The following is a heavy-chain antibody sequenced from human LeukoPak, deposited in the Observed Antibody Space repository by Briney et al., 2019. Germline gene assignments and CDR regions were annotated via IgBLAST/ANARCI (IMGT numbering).Heavy chain of an antibody. V-gene: IGHV3-11*04. CDR2: ISSSGFTI. D-gene: IGHD3-10*01. CDR1: GFSFGDYY. CDR3: ANYVLGSRIDY. J-gene: IGHJ4*02. Sequence: PGGSLRLSCAASGFSFGDYYMSWIRQAPGKGLEWVSYISSSGFTIYYADSVKGRFTISRDNAKNSLYLQMNSLRAEDTAVYFCANYVLGSRIDYWGQGTLVTVSS.